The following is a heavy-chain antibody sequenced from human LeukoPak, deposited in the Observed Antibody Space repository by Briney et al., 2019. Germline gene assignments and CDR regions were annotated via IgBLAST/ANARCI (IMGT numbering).Heavy chain of an antibody. V-gene: IGHV4-39*01. Sequence: SETLSLTCIVSGGSISSSIYYWAWVRQPPGKGLEWIGTVFYNGATQYSPSLRSRVTISIDTSTNQFSLKLSSVTAADTAVYYCARHEGDGYPGGIPYYFDYWGQGTLVTVSS. J-gene: IGHJ4*02. D-gene: IGHD5-24*01. CDR3: ARHEGDGYPGGIPYYFDY. CDR2: VFYNGAT. CDR1: GGSISSSIYY.